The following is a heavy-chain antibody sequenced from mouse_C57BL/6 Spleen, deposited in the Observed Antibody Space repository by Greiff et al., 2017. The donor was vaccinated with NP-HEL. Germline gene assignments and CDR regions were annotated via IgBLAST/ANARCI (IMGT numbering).Heavy chain of an antibody. Sequence: VHLVESGAELARPGASVKMSCKASGYTFTSYTMHWVKQRPGQGLEWIGYINPSSGYTKYNQKFKDKATLTADKSSSTAYMQLSSLTSEDSAVYYCARDRGAMDYWGQGTSVTVSS. CDR3: ARDRGAMDY. J-gene: IGHJ4*01. V-gene: IGHV1-4*01. CDR2: INPSSGYT. CDR1: GYTFTSYT.